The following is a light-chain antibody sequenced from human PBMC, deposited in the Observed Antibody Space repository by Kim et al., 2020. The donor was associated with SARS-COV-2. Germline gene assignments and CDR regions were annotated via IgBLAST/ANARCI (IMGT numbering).Light chain of an antibody. J-gene: IGKJ5*01. CDR1: QSISSS. CDR3: QQYNSYPIT. CDR2: KAS. V-gene: IGKV1-5*03. Sequence: ASVGDRVTITCRASQSISSSLAWYQQKPGKAPNLLIYKASTLESGVPSRFSGSGSGTEFTLAISSLQPDDFTTYYCQQYNSYPITFGQGTRLEIK.